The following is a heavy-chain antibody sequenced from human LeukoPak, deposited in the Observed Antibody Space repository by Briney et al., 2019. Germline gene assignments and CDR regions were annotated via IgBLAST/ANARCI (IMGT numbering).Heavy chain of an antibody. J-gene: IGHJ4*02. D-gene: IGHD3-10*01. CDR3: ARVSYGSGLPFDY. Sequence: MTGGSLRLSCAASGFTFSSYSMNWVRQAPGKGLEWVSSISSSSSYIYYADSVKGRFTISRDNSKNTLYLQMNSLRAEDTAVYYCARVSYGSGLPFDYWGQGTLVTVSS. CDR1: GFTFSSYS. V-gene: IGHV3-21*01. CDR2: ISSSSSYI.